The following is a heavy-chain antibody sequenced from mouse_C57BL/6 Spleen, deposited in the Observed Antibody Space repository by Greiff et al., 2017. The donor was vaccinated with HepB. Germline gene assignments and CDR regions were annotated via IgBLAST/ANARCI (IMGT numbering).Heavy chain of an antibody. CDR1: GYAFSSYW. D-gene: IGHD1-1*01. Sequence: QVQLQQSGAELVKPGASVKISCKASGYAFSSYWMNWVKQRPGKGLEWIGQIYPGDGDTNYNGKFKGKATLTADKSSSTAYMQLSSLTSEDSAVYFCARLGSSYEGNYFDYWGQGTTLTVSS. J-gene: IGHJ2*01. CDR2: IYPGDGDT. CDR3: ARLGSSYEGNYFDY. V-gene: IGHV1-80*01.